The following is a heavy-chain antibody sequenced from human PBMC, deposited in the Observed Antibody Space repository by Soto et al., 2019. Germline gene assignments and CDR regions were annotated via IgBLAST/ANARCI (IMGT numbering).Heavy chain of an antibody. Sequence: QVQLQESGPGLVKPSQTLSLTCTVSGGSISSGGTGSYWTWIRQLPGKGLEWIGYIYYTGNTYYNPSLKSRPTISIDTSENXFXXXXXXXXXXXXXXXXXXXXXXXYKXRYWGQGTLVTVXS. J-gene: IGHJ4*02. CDR3: XXXXXXXYKXRY. D-gene: IGHD1-1*01. CDR1: GGSISSGGTGSY. V-gene: IGHV4-31*03. CDR2: IYYTGNT.